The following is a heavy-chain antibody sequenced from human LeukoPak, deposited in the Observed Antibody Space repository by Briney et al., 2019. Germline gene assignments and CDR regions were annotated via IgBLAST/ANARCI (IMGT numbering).Heavy chain of an antibody. J-gene: IGHJ4*02. CDR2: ISGSGGST. Sequence: GGSLRLSCAASGFTFSSYGMNWVRQAPGKGLEWVSAISGSGGSTFYADSVKGRFTISRDNSKNTLYLQMNSLRAEDTAVYYCAKGKDNSPNQIDYWGQGTLVTVSS. D-gene: IGHD4-23*01. CDR1: GFTFSSYG. V-gene: IGHV3-23*01. CDR3: AKGKDNSPNQIDY.